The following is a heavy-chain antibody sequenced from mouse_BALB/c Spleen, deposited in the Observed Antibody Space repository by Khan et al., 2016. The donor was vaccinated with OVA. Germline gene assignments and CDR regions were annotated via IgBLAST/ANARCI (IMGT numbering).Heavy chain of an antibody. CDR2: IHPSTGQT. D-gene: IGHD1-1*01. V-gene: IGHV1-4*01. CDR3: ARRILLRSYWYFDV. Sequence: VQLQESGAELVKPGASVKMSCKASGYTFTTYLMHWVKEGPGQGLEWIGYIHPSTGQTEYNQKFKDKATLTADKSSSTAYMQLSSLSSEDSAGYYCARRILLRSYWYFDVWGAGTTVTVSS. CDR1: GYTFTTYL. J-gene: IGHJ1*01.